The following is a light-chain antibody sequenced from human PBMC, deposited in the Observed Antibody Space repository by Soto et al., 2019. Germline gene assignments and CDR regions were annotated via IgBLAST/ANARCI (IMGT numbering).Light chain of an antibody. CDR1: QTVSRH. CDR2: DIS. CDR3: QQRSHWPRNT. Sequence: EIVLTQSPATVSLSPGERATLSCRTSQTVSRHLAWYQQKPGQAPRLLIYDISNRDTGIPARFSGSGSGTDFTLTISSLEPEDSAVYYCQQRSHWPRNTFGQGTKLE. J-gene: IGKJ2*01. V-gene: IGKV3-11*01.